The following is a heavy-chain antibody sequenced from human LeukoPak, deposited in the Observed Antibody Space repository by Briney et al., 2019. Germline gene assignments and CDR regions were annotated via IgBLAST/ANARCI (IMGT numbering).Heavy chain of an antibody. D-gene: IGHD3-3*01. CDR2: IYYSGST. J-gene: IGHJ4*02. CDR3: ASLMKYDFWSGYSRGGYFDY. Sequence: SSETLSLTCTVSGGSISSGDYYWSWIRQPPGKGLGWIGYIYYSGSTYYNPSLKSRVTISVDTSKNQFSLKLSSVTAADTAVYYCASLMKYDFWSGYSRGGYFDYWGQGTLVTVSS. V-gene: IGHV4-30-4*01. CDR1: GGSISSGDYY.